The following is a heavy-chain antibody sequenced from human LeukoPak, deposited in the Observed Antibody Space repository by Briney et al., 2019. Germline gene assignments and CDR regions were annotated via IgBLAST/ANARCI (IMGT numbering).Heavy chain of an antibody. V-gene: IGHV3-53*01. CDR2: ISIPGSI. Sequence: GGSLRLSCAASGFTVSSNYMTWVRQAPGKGREWFSVISIPGSITYADSVKGRFTTSRDNSKNTLYLQMNSLRADDTAVYYCARDKGSSWSDAFDIWGQGTMVTVSS. CDR3: ARDKGSSWSDAFDI. D-gene: IGHD6-13*01. J-gene: IGHJ3*02. CDR1: GFTVSSNY.